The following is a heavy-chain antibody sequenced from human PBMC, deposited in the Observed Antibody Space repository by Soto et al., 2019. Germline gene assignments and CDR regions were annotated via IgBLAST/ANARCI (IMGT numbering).Heavy chain of an antibody. CDR3: ASVPGVVTAIQSWFDP. Sequence: QVQLVQSGAEVKKPGSSVKVSCKVSGATFSSYAISWLRQAPGQGLDWMGGIIPIFVTANYAQKFQGRVTITADESTSTAYMELSSLRAEDTAVYYCASVPGVVTAIQSWFDPWGQGTLVTVSS. CDR2: IIPIFVTA. V-gene: IGHV1-69*01. CDR1: GATFSSYA. J-gene: IGHJ5*02. D-gene: IGHD2-21*02.